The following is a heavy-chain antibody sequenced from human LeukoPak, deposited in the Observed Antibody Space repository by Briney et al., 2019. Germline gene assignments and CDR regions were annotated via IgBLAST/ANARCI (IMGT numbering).Heavy chain of an antibody. J-gene: IGHJ3*02. D-gene: IGHD3-10*01. CDR1: GFTFGSFW. Sequence: GGSLRLSCAASGFTFGSFWMHWVRQAPGKGLMWVSRTNSGGTDTVYADSVKGRFTSSRDNAKSTLYLQMNSLRAEDTALYYCVRGSSGPDIWGQGTMVTVSS. CDR2: TNSGGTDT. CDR3: VRGSSGPDI. V-gene: IGHV3-74*01.